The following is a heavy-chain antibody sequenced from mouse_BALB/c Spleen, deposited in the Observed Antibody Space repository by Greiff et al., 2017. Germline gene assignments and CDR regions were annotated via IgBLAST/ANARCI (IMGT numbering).Heavy chain of an antibody. Sequence: EVKLQESGPGLVKPSQSLSLTCSVTGYSITSGYYWNWIRQFPGNKLEWMGYISYDGSNNYNPSLKNRISITRDTSKNQFFLKLNSVTTEDTATYYCARESLIYYDYDGYAMDYWGQGTSVTVSS. J-gene: IGHJ4*01. CDR2: ISYDGSN. V-gene: IGHV3-6*02. CDR3: ARESLIYYDYDGYAMDY. D-gene: IGHD2-4*01. CDR1: GYSITSGYY.